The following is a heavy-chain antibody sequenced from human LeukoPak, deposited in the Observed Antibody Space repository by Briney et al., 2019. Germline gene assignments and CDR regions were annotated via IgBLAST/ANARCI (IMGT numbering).Heavy chain of an antibody. J-gene: IGHJ5*02. CDR2: ISGSGGST. CDR1: GFTFSCYA. CDR3: AKDGSGTMGGWFDP. D-gene: IGHD3-10*01. Sequence: GGSLRLSCAASGFTFSCYAMSWVRQAPGKGLEWVSAISGSGGSTYYADSVKGRFTISRDNSKNTLYLQMNSLRAEDTAVYYCAKDGSGTMGGWFDPWGQGTLVTVSS. V-gene: IGHV3-23*01.